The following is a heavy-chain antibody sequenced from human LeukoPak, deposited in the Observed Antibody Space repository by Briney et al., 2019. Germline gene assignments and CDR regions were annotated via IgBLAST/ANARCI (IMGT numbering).Heavy chain of an antibody. CDR2: VVGTGGT. V-gene: IGHV3-23*01. J-gene: IGHJ5*02. D-gene: IGHD3-22*01. CDR1: GFTLTNHA. Sequence: GGSLRLSCAVSGFTLTNHAVSWVRQAPGKGLEWVSIVVGTGGTYYADSVRGRFILSRDNSKNTLYLQMNSLRAEDTAVYYCAKDLWQAYYYDSSGYPRGNWFDPWGQGTLVTVSS. CDR3: AKDLWQAYYYDSSGYPRGNWFDP.